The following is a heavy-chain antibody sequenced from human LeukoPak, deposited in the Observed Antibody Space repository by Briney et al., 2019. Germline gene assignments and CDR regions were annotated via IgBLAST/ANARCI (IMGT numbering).Heavy chain of an antibody. V-gene: IGHV1-18*01. D-gene: IGHD3-22*01. CDR3: ARDGYYYDNSGYSGY. CDR1: GYTFTSYG. CDR2: ISAYNGNT. Sequence: GASVKVSCKASGYTFTSYGISWVRQAPGQGLEWMGWISAYNGNTNYAQKVQGRVTMTTDTSTSTAYMELRSLRSDDTAVYYCARDGYYYDNSGYSGYWGQGTLVTVSS. J-gene: IGHJ4*02.